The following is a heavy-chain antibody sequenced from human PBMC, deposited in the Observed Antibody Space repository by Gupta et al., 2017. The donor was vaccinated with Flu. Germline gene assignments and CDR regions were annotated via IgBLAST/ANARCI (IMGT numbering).Heavy chain of an antibody. CDR2: IWHDGSNK. Sequence: QAPGKGLEWVAVIWHDGSNKYYADSVKGRFTISRDNSKNTLYLQMSSLRAEDTAVYFCARDLGYQRLLNRLDYWGQGTLVTVSS. D-gene: IGHD2-15*01. J-gene: IGHJ4*02. V-gene: IGHV3-33*01. CDR3: ARDLGYQRLLNRLDY.